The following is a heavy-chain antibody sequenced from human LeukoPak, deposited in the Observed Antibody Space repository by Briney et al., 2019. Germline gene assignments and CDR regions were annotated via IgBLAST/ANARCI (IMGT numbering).Heavy chain of an antibody. V-gene: IGHV1-3*01. J-gene: IGHJ3*02. CDR3: TIGLAGDWDAFDI. D-gene: IGHD6-19*01. CDR1: EYTFTTCA. CDR2: IHSDSGNT. Sequence: ASVKVSCKTSEYTFTTCAAHWVRQAPGQRLEWMGWIHSDSGNTKYSQKLQGRVTIARDTSASTIYMELSSLRFEDTAVYFCTIGLAGDWDAFDIWGLGTMVTVSS.